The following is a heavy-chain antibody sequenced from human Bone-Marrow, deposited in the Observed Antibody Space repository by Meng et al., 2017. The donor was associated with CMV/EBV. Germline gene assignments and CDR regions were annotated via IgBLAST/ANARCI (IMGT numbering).Heavy chain of an antibody. CDR1: GFTFSSYW. D-gene: IGHD3-3*01. Sequence: GESLKISCAASGFTFSSYWMSWVRQAPGKGLEWVANIKQDGSEKYYVDSVKGRFTISRDNAKNSLYLQMNSLRAEDTAVYYCARRYYDFWSGGGGMDVWGQGTTVTVSS. CDR2: IKQDGSEK. V-gene: IGHV3-7*01. J-gene: IGHJ6*02. CDR3: ARRYYDFWSGGGGMDV.